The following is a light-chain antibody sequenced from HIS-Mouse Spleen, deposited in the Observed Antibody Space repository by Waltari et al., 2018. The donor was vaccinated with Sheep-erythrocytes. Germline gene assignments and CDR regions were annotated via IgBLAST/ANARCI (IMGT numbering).Light chain of an antibody. CDR2: SVS. CDR1: SSDVGGYNY. Sequence: QSALTQPRSVSGSPGQAGTISCTVTSSDVGGYNYVYWYQQHPGKAPKLIIYSVSKRPSGVPDRFSGSKSGNTASLTISGLQAEDEADYYCCSYAGSYNHVFATGTKVTVL. CDR3: CSYAGSYNHV. V-gene: IGLV2-11*01. J-gene: IGLJ1*01.